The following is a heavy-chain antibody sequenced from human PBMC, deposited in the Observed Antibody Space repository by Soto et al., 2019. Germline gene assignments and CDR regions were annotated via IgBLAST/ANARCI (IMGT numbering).Heavy chain of an antibody. CDR3: ARSPGYYYVCSGLWNNRRCDFDI. Sequence: APVKCSGKASGYTFASYGICWVRQAPVQGLEWMGWISAYNGNTNYAQKLQGRVTMITDTSTSTAYMELRSLRSDDTAVYYCARSPGYYYVCSGLWNNRRCDFDIWGQGTLVTGSS. V-gene: IGHV1-18*01. CDR1: GYTFASYG. J-gene: IGHJ3*02. D-gene: IGHD3-22*01. CDR2: ISAYNGNT.